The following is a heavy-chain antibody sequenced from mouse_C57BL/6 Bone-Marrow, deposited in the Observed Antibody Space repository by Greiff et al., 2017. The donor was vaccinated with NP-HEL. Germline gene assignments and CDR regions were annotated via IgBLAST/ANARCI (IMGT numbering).Heavy chain of an antibody. J-gene: IGHJ2*01. Sequence: VQLQESGAELVKPGASVKLSCKASGYTFTEYTIHWVKQRSGQGLEWIGWFYPGSGSIKYNEKFKDKATLTADKSSSKDYKEVRRMTSEDAAVYFCERHEEGPTVVEGGTLYLDYWGQGTTLTVSS. CDR1: GYTFTEYT. CDR2: FYPGSGSI. D-gene: IGHD1-1*01. CDR3: ERHEEGPTVVEGGTLYLDY. V-gene: IGHV1-62-2*01.